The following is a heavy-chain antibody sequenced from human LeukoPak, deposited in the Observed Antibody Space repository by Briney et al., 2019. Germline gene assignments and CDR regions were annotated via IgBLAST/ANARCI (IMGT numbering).Heavy chain of an antibody. Sequence: SVKVSCKASGGTFSSYTISWVRQAPGQGLEWMGRIIPILGIANYAQKFQGRVTITADKSTSTAYMGLSSLRSEDTAVYYCARDSLGRDGYNYDYWGQGTLATVSS. CDR1: GGTFSSYT. J-gene: IGHJ4*02. CDR3: ARDSLGRDGYNYDY. CDR2: IIPILGIA. D-gene: IGHD5-24*01. V-gene: IGHV1-69*04.